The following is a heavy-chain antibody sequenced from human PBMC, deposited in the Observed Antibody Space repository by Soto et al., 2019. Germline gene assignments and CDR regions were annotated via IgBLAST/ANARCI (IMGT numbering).Heavy chain of an antibody. V-gene: IGHV1-2*02. CDR3: ARLNYGGNPLDY. D-gene: IGHD4-17*01. CDR2: ISPNSGDT. CDR1: GYTFTGNY. Sequence: AASVKVSCKASGYTFTGNYLHWLRQAPGQGLEWMGWISPNSGDTNYAQKFHGRVTMSRDTSISTAYLELSSLRSDDTAAYYCARLNYGGNPLDYWGQGALVTVSS. J-gene: IGHJ4*02.